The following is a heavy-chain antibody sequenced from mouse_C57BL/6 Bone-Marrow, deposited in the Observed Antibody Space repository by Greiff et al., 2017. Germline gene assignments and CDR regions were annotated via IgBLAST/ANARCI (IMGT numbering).Heavy chain of an antibody. J-gene: IGHJ2*01. CDR3: ARSLYYGSSYYFDY. Sequence: QVQLQQSGAELVRPGASVKLSCKASGYTFTDYYINWVKQRPGQGLEWIARIYPGSGNTYYNEKFKGKATLTAEKSSSTAYMQLSSLTSEDSAVYVCARSLYYGSSYYFDYWGQGTTLTVSS. D-gene: IGHD1-1*01. CDR1: GYTFTDYY. CDR2: IYPGSGNT. V-gene: IGHV1-76*01.